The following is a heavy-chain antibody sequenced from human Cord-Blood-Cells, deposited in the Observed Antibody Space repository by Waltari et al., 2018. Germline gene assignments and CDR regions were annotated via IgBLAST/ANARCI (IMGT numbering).Heavy chain of an antibody. D-gene: IGHD2-15*01. Sequence: EVQLVESGGGLVQPGRSLRLSRAASGFTFADYAMHWVRQAPGKGLEWVSGIGLNSGYIGYADSVKGRFTISRDNAKNSLYLQMNSLSAEDTALYYCAKGVAATEGVDYWGQGTLVTVSS. CDR3: AKGVAATEGVDY. J-gene: IGHJ4*02. V-gene: IGHV3-9*01. CDR2: IGLNSGYI. CDR1: GFTFADYA.